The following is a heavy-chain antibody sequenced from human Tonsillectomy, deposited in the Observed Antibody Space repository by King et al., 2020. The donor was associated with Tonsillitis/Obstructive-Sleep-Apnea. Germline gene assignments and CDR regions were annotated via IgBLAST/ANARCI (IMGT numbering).Heavy chain of an antibody. D-gene: IGHD2-2*01. Sequence: VQLQKWGAGLLKPSETLSLTCAVYGGSFSGYYWSWIRQPPGKGLEWIGEINHSGSTNYNPSLKSRVTISVDTSKNQFSLKLSSVTAADTAVYYCARGVVVVPAHPYMDVWGKGTTVTVSS. V-gene: IGHV4-34*01. J-gene: IGHJ6*03. CDR3: ARGVVVVPAHPYMDV. CDR2: INHSGST. CDR1: GGSFSGYY.